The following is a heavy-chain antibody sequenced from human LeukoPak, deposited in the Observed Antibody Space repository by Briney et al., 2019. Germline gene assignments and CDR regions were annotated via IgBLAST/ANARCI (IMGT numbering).Heavy chain of an antibody. D-gene: IGHD7-27*01. CDR2: IYTSGST. CDR1: GGSISSYY. V-gene: IGHV4-4*07. Sequence: SETLSLTCTVSGGSISSYYWSWIRQPAGKGLEWIGRIYTSGSTNYNPSLKSRVTMSVDTSKNQFSLKLSSVTAADTAVYYCARDSVELGIYLLDYWGQGTLVTVSP. J-gene: IGHJ4*02. CDR3: ARDSVELGIYLLDY.